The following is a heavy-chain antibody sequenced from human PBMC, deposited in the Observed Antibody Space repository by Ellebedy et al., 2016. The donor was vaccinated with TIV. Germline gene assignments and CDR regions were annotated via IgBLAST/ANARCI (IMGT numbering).Heavy chain of an antibody. Sequence: PGGSLRLSCAASGFTFRNAWMSWVRQAPGKGLELVGRIKTKIYGGTKDYAAPVKGRFTISRDDSGNTLYLQMNSLTAEDTAVYYCTTERLWFGELLYPPPFWFDPWGQGTLVTVSS. V-gene: IGHV3-15*01. CDR1: GFTFRNAW. CDR2: IKTKIYGGTK. J-gene: IGHJ5*02. CDR3: TTERLWFGELLYPPPFWFDP. D-gene: IGHD3-10*01.